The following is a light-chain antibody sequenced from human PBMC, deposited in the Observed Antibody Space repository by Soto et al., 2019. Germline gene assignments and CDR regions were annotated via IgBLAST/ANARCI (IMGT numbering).Light chain of an antibody. CDR1: NGNIASHY. CDR3: QSFGDNAVV. V-gene: IGLV6-57*02. J-gene: IGLJ2*01. Sequence: NFMLTQPHSVSASPGKTITISCTGNNGNIASHYVQWFQQRPGRAPTTVIYEDNHRPSGVPDRFSGSVDSSSNSASLTISGLEAEDEADYFCQSFGDNAVVFGGGTKVTVL. CDR2: EDN.